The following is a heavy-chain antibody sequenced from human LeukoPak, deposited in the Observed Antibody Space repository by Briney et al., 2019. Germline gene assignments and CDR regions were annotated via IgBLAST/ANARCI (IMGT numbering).Heavy chain of an antibody. CDR2: ISAYNGNT. D-gene: IGHD3-10*01. CDR1: GYTFTSYG. J-gene: IGHJ6*03. Sequence: ASVKVSCKASGYTFTSYGISWVRQAPGQGLEWMGWISAYNGNTNYAQKFQGRVTITADKSTSTAYMELSSLRSEDTAVYYCARGGRGSGSAYYYYYMDVWGKGTTVTVSS. V-gene: IGHV1-18*01. CDR3: ARGGRGSGSAYYYYYMDV.